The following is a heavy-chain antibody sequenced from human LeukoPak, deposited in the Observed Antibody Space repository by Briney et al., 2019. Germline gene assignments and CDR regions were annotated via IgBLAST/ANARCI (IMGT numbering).Heavy chain of an antibody. CDR1: GGSISSYY. D-gene: IGHD6-25*01. V-gene: IGHV4-59*08. CDR2: IYYGGST. CDR3: GFSEGDF. Sequence: SETLSLTCTVSGGSISSYYWSWIRQPPGKGLEWIGYIYYGGSTNYNPSLKSRVTISIDTSKNQFSLKLNSVTAADTAMYFCGFSEGDFWGQGALVTVSS. J-gene: IGHJ4*02.